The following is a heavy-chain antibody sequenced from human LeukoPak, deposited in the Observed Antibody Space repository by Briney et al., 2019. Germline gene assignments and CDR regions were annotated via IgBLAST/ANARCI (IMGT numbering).Heavy chain of an antibody. CDR1: GYTFTSYD. J-gene: IGHJ4*02. Sequence: ASVKVSCKASGYTFTSYDINWVRQATGQGLEWMGWMNPNSGNTDYAQKFQGRVTMTRNTSISTAYMELSSLRSEDTAVYYCARALRIVCGSDCHSYYFDYWGQGTLATVSS. D-gene: IGHD2-21*02. V-gene: IGHV1-8*01. CDR2: MNPNSGNT. CDR3: ARALRIVCGSDCHSYYFDY.